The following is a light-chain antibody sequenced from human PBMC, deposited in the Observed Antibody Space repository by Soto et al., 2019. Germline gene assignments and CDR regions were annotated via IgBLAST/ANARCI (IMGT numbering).Light chain of an antibody. CDR1: SSNIGSNT. J-gene: IGLJ2*01. Sequence: QSVLTQPPSASGTPGQRVTISCSGSSSNIGSNTVNWYQQLPGTAPKLLIYSNNQRPSGVTDRFSGSKSVTSASLALSGLQSDDEADYYCAAWDDSLNGPVFGGGTKLTVL. V-gene: IGLV1-44*01. CDR3: AAWDDSLNGPV. CDR2: SNN.